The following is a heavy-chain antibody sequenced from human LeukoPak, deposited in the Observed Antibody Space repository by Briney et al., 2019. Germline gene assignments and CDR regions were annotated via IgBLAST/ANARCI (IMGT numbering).Heavy chain of an antibody. CDR3: AREDYKWNDVRWFDP. D-gene: IGHD1-20*01. J-gene: IGHJ5*02. Sequence: PGGSLRLSCAASGFTFSSYSMNWVRQAPGKGLEWVSSISSSSSYIYYADSVKGRFTISRDNAKNSLYLQMNSLRAEDTAAYYCAREDYKWNDVRWFDPWGQGTLVTVSS. V-gene: IGHV3-21*01. CDR2: ISSSSSYI. CDR1: GFTFSSYS.